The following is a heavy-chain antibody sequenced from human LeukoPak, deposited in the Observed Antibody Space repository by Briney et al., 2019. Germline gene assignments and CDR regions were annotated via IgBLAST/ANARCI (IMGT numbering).Heavy chain of an antibody. CDR3: TTVNLLLLPTIYYCYYMDV. V-gene: IGHV3-15*01. CDR2: IKSKPDGGTT. J-gene: IGHJ6*03. D-gene: IGHD2/OR15-2a*01. CDR1: GFTFSNAW. Sequence: GGSLRLSCAASGFTFSNAWMSWVRQAPGKGLEWVGRIKSKPDGGTTDYAAPVKGRFTISRDDSKNTLYLQMNSLKTEDTAVYYCTTVNLLLLPTIYYCYYMDVWGKGTTVTVSS.